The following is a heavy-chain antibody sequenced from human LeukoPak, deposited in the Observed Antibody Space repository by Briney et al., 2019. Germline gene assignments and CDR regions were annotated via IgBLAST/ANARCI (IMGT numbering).Heavy chain of an antibody. CDR2: ISWNSGSI. V-gene: IGHV3-9*01. Sequence: GGSLRLSCAASGFTFDDYAMHWVRQAQGQGLEWVSDISWNSGSIGYADSVKGRFTISRDNAKNSLYLQMNSLRAEDTVLYYCAKASTVTPYYFDYWGQGTLVTVSS. J-gene: IGHJ4*02. D-gene: IGHD4-17*01. CDR1: GFTFDDYA. CDR3: AKASTVTPYYFDY.